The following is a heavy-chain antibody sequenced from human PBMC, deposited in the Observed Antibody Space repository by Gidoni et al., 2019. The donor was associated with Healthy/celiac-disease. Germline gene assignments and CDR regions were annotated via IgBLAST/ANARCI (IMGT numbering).Heavy chain of an antibody. CDR3: GSMPYYYYMDV. CDR1: GGSISSSSYS. CDR2: IYYSGST. J-gene: IGHJ6*03. D-gene: IGHD2-2*01. Sequence: QLQLQESGPGLVKPSETLSLTCTVSGGSISSSSYSWGWIRQPPGKGLEWIGSIYYSGSTYYNPSLKSRVTISVDTSKNQFSLKLSSVTAADTAVYYCGSMPYYYYMDVWGKGTTVTVSS. V-gene: IGHV4-39*01.